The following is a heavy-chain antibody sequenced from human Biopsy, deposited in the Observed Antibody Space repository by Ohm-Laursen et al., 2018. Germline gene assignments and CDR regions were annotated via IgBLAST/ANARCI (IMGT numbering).Heavy chain of an antibody. CDR2: ITPTGVT. V-gene: IGHV4-4*07. CDR3: ARELMEYYDSSGYFDH. Sequence: SDTLSLTCSVSGGSIDFKYWTWIRQSADKGLEWIGRITPTGVTHYNPSLESRVTMSLDTSKKLFSPNLSSVTAADTAMYYCARELMEYYDSSGYFDHWGQGSLVTVSS. CDR1: GGSIDFKY. J-gene: IGHJ4*02. D-gene: IGHD3-22*01.